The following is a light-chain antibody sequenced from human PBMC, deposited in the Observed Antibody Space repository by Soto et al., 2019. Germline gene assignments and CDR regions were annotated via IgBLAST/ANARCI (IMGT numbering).Light chain of an antibody. CDR1: QSVSSNY. CDR2: GAS. J-gene: IGKJ3*01. CDR3: QQYGSTPFT. V-gene: IGKV3-20*01. Sequence: EIVVTQSPGTLSLCPGERATLSCRASQSVSSNYLAWYQQKPGQAPRLLIYGASSRASDIPDRFSGSGSGTDFTLIISRLEPEDFAMYYCQQYGSTPFTFGPGTKVDVK.